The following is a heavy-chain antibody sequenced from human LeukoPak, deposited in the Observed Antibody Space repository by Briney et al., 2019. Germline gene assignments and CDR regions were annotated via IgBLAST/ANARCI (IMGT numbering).Heavy chain of an antibody. CDR1: GFTFSSYA. CDR3: ARDREWFGRDYYFDY. Sequence: PGGSLRLSCAASGFTFSSYAMHWVRQAPGKGLEWVAFISYDGSNKYYADSVKGRFTISRDNSKNTLYLQMNSLRAEDTALYYCARDREWFGRDYYFDYWGQGTLVTVSS. D-gene: IGHD3-10*01. V-gene: IGHV3-30*04. J-gene: IGHJ4*02. CDR2: ISYDGSNK.